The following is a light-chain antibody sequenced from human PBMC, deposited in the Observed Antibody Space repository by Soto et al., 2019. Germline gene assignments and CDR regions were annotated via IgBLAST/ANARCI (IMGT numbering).Light chain of an antibody. CDR3: QQYNSYSPLT. J-gene: IGKJ4*01. CDR1: ESIDNW. Sequence: DIQMTQSPSTLSASVGDTVTINFRASESIDNWLAWYQQKPGKAPKLLIYDASSLQSGVPSRFSGSGSGTEFSLTISSLQADDFATYCCQQYNSYSPLTFGGGTKVDIK. CDR2: DAS. V-gene: IGKV1-5*01.